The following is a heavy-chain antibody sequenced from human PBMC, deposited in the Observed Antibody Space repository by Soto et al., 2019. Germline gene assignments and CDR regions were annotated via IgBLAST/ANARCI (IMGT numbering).Heavy chain of an antibody. Sequence: GASVKVSCKTSGYTFTTYAITWVRQAPGQGLEWMGWIRAHSGETKYAQTLQDRVTMTTDTSTSTAYMELGSLRSDDTAVYYCARDPLSYDILTGYYNDYFDSWGQGTLVTVSS. CDR2: IRAHSGET. CDR1: GYTFTTYA. V-gene: IGHV1-18*01. J-gene: IGHJ4*02. D-gene: IGHD3-9*01. CDR3: ARDPLSYDILTGYYNDYFDS.